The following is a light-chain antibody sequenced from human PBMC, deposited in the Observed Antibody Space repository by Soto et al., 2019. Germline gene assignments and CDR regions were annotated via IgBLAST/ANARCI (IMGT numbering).Light chain of an antibody. J-gene: IGLJ1*01. CDR1: SSNIGAGYD. V-gene: IGLV1-40*01. CDR2: GNS. CDR3: QSYDSSLSGEV. Sequence: VLTQLPSVSGAPGQRGTISSTGSSSNIGAGYDVHWYQQLPGTAPKLLIYGNSNRPSGVPDRFSGSKSGTSASLAITGLQAEDEADYYCQSYDSSLSGEVFVTGTKFTVL.